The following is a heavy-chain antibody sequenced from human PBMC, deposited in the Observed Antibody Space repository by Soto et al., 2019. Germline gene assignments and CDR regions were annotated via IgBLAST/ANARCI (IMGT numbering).Heavy chain of an antibody. V-gene: IGHV3-23*01. Sequence: EVQLLESGGGLVQPGGSLRLSCAASGFTFSTYAMSWVRQGPGKGLEWVSAISGSGGNSTFYGDSVKGRFTISRDNSKNTLYLQMDSLGAEDTAVYYGAKGGGGCCFEYGGQGPLFTASS. J-gene: IGHJ4*02. CDR3: AKGGGGCCFEY. D-gene: IGHD2-15*01. CDR1: GFTFSTYA. CDR2: ISGSGGNST.